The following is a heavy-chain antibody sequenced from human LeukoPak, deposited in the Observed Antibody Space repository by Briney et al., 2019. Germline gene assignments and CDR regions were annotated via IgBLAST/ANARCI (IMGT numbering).Heavy chain of an antibody. Sequence: GGSLRLSCAASGFTVSSNYMSWVRQAPGKGLEWASVIYSGGSTYYADSVKGRFTISRDNSKNTLYLQMNSLRAEDTAVYYCARDKYYGSGSYYLFDYWGQGTLVTVSS. CDR3: ARDKYYGSGSYYLFDY. D-gene: IGHD3-10*01. V-gene: IGHV3-53*01. CDR1: GFTVSSNY. J-gene: IGHJ4*02. CDR2: IYSGGST.